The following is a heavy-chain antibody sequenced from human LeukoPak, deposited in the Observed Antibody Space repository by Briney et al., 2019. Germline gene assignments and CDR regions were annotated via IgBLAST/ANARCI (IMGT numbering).Heavy chain of an antibody. CDR2: IYHSGGT. CDR1: GGSISSTNW. CDR3: AREIGPRQLHLWGSAFDY. J-gene: IGHJ4*02. V-gene: IGHV4-4*02. Sequence: SETLSLTCAVSGGSISSTNWWSWVRQPPGKGLEWIGEIYHSGGTKYNPSLKSRVTISLDKSKNQFSLKVSSLTAADTAMYYCAREIGPRQLHLWGSAFDYWGQGTLVTVSS. D-gene: IGHD5-18*01.